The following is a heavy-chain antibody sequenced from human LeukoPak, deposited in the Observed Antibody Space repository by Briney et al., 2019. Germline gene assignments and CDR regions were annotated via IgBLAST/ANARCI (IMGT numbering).Heavy chain of an antibody. V-gene: IGHV1-18*01. J-gene: IGHJ3*02. CDR1: GYTFTSYG. CDR2: ISAYNGNT. D-gene: IGHD1-26*01. CDR3: ARAPSGATNDAFDI. Sequence: GASVKVSCKASGYTFTSYGISWVRQAPGQGLEWMGWISAYNGNTNYAQKLQGRVTMTTDTSTSTAYMELRSLRSDDTAVYYCARAPSGATNDAFDIWGQGTMVTVSS.